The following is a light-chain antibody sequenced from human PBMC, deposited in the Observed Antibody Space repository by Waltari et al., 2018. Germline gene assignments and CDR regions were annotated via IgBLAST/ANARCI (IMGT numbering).Light chain of an antibody. CDR1: SSDVGAYNY. CDR2: EVS. V-gene: IGLV2-14*01. CDR3: SSYTTSSIPGV. J-gene: IGLJ1*01. Sequence: QSALTQPASVSGSPGQSITISCTGTSSDVGAYNYVSWYQQHPGKAPKFLIYEVSNLPSGVSNRFSGAKSGNTAALTSSGLQAEDEADYYCSSYTTSSIPGVFGTGTKVTVL.